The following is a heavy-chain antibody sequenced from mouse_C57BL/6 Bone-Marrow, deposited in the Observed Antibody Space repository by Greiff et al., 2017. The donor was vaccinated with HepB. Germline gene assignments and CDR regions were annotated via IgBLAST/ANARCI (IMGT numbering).Heavy chain of an antibody. CDR3: ARGGSYDSYWYFDV. J-gene: IGHJ1*03. D-gene: IGHD2-4*01. Sequence: VHVKQSGPELVKPGASVKISCKASGYTFTDYYMNWVKQSHGKSLEWIGDINPNNGGTSYNQKFKGKATLTVDKSSSTAYMELRSLTSEDSAVYYCARGGSYDSYWYFDVWGTGTTVTVSS. V-gene: IGHV1-26*01. CDR1: GYTFTDYY. CDR2: INPNNGGT.